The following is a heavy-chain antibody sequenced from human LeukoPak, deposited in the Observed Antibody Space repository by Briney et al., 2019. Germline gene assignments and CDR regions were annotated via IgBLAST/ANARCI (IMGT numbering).Heavy chain of an antibody. CDR1: GYSFTAYY. CDR3: ANNQGAHDYADYVPFDY. V-gene: IGHV1-2*02. D-gene: IGHD4-17*01. Sequence: GASVKVSCKASGYSFTAYYMHWVRQAPGQGLEWMGLIDPNSGGTNYAQNFQGRVTMTRDTSISTAYMELSRLISDDTAVYYCANNQGAHDYADYVPFDYWGQGTLVTVSS. J-gene: IGHJ4*02. CDR2: IDPNSGGT.